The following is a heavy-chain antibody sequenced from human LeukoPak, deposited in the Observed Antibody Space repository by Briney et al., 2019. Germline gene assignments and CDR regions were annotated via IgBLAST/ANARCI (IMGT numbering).Heavy chain of an antibody. CDR1: GFTFSSYG. CDR2: IRYDGSNK. D-gene: IGHD4-11*01. Sequence: GGSLRLSCAASGFTFSSYGMHWVRQAPGKGLEWVAFIRYDGSNKYYADSVTGRFTISRDNSKNTLYLQMNSLRAEDTAVYYSAKGAVTTYYFEYWGQGTLVTVSS. V-gene: IGHV3-30*02. CDR3: AKGAVTTYYFEY. J-gene: IGHJ4*02.